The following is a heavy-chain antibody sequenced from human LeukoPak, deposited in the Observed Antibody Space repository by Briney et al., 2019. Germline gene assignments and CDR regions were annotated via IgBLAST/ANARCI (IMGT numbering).Heavy chain of an antibody. D-gene: IGHD6-13*01. CDR1: GFTFSSYW. V-gene: IGHV3-74*01. J-gene: IGHJ4*02. Sequence: GGSLRLSCAASGFTFSSYWMNWVRQAPGKGLVWVSRINSDGSSTSYADSVKGRFTISRDNAKNTLYLQMNSLRAGDTAVYYCAKDTLRSSSWDFDYWGQGTLVTVSS. CDR2: INSDGSST. CDR3: AKDTLRSSSWDFDY.